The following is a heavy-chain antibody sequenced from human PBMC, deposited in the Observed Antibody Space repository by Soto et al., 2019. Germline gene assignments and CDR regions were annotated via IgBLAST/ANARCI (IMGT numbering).Heavy chain of an antibody. D-gene: IGHD3-10*01. CDR3: AKVRKLWFGAYGMDV. CDR2: ISSSNGNI. CDR1: GFTFASYS. V-gene: IGHV3-21*01. J-gene: IGHJ6*02. Sequence: EVQLVESGGGLVKPGGSLRLSCAASGFTFASYSMNWVRQAPGKGLEWVSSISSSNGNIYYGDSVKGRFTISRDNAKNTLYLKMNNLSDEDTAVYYCAKVRKLWFGAYGMDVWGQGTTVTVSS.